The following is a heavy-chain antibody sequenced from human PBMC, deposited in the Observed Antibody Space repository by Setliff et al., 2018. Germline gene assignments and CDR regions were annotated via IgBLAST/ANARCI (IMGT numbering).Heavy chain of an antibody. CDR1: GFTFSSYS. CDR2: ISSSSSYI. Sequence: GSLRLSCAASGFTFSSYSMNWVRQAPGKGLEWVSSISSSSSYIYYADSVKGRFTISRDNAKNSLFLQMNSLRTEDTAVYYCAKDTHYYASSGYYCFDFWGQGTLVTVSS. CDR3: AKDTHYYASSGYYCFDF. J-gene: IGHJ4*02. D-gene: IGHD3-22*01. V-gene: IGHV3-21*01.